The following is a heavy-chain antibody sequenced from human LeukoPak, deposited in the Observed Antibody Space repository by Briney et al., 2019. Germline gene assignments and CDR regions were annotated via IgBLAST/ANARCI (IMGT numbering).Heavy chain of an antibody. Sequence: ASVKVSCKASGYTFTSYSMNWVRQAPGQGLEWLGWINTNTGNPTYAEGFTGRFVFSLDTSVNTAYLQISSLKAEDTAVYYCARVVHPYDYESSGLTYDAFDIWGQGAMVTVSS. CDR2: INTNTGNP. CDR3: ARVVHPYDYESSGLTYDAFDI. J-gene: IGHJ3*02. CDR1: GYTFTSYS. V-gene: IGHV7-4-1*02. D-gene: IGHD3-22*01.